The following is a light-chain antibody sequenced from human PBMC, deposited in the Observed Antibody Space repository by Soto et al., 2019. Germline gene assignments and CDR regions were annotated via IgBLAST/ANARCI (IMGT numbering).Light chain of an antibody. CDR3: CSYAGSYTLV. CDR2: DVS. CDR1: SSDVGGYNY. Sequence: QSALTQPRSVSGSPGQSVTISCTGTSSDVGGYNYVSWYQQHPGKAPKLMIYDVSKRPSGVPDRFSGSKSGNTAPLTSSGLQAEDEADYYCCSYAGSYTLVFGGGTKVTVL. V-gene: IGLV2-11*01. J-gene: IGLJ2*01.